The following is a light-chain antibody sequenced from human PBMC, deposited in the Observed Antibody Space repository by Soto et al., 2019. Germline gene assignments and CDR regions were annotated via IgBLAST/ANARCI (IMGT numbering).Light chain of an antibody. J-gene: IGLJ1*01. CDR2: DVS. CDR3: TSYISSSTPVL. Sequence: QSALTQPASVSGSPGQSITISCTGTSSDVGDYNYVSWYQQHPGKAPKLMVYDVSNRPSGVSNRFSGSKSANTASLIISGLQAEDEADYYCTSYISSSTPVLFGTGTKLTVL. CDR1: SSDVGDYNY. V-gene: IGLV2-14*01.